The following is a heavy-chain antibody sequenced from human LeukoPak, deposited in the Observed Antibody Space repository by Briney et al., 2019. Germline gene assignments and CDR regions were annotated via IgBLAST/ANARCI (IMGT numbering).Heavy chain of an antibody. CDR2: IYTSGST. J-gene: IGHJ4*02. CDR1: GGSISIGSYY. CDR3: ARERPYYYDSSGHYDY. Sequence: SQTLSLTCTVSGGSISIGSYYWSWIRQPAGKGLEWIGRIYTSGSTNYNPSLKSRVTISVDTSKNQFSLKLSSVTAADTAVYYCARERPYYYDSSGHYDYWGQGTLVTVSS. V-gene: IGHV4-61*02. D-gene: IGHD3-22*01.